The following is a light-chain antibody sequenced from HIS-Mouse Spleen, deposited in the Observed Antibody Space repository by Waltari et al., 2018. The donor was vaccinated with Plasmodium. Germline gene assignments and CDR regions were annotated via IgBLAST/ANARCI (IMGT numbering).Light chain of an antibody. CDR3: QQYNNWSFT. CDR2: GAS. Sequence: EIVMTQSPATLSVSPGERATLSCRASQSVSSNLAWYQQKPGQAPRLLIYGASTRATGIPARFSGSGSWTEFTPTISSLQSEDFAVYYCQQYNNWSFTFGPGTKVDIK. V-gene: IGKV3-15*01. CDR1: QSVSSN. J-gene: IGKJ3*01.